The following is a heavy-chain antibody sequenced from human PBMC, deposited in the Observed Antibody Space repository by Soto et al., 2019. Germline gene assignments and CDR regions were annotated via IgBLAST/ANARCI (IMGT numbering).Heavy chain of an antibody. V-gene: IGHV3-23*01. CDR3: AKDVYAGSPTRGYGMDV. CDR2: ISGSGGST. Sequence: GGSLRLSCAASGFTFSSYAMSWVRQAPGKGLERVSAISGSGGSTYYADSVKGRFTISRDNSKNTLYLQMNSLRAEDTAVYYCAKDVYAGSPTRGYGMDVWGQGTTVTVSS. CDR1: GFTFSSYA. J-gene: IGHJ6*02. D-gene: IGHD1-20*01.